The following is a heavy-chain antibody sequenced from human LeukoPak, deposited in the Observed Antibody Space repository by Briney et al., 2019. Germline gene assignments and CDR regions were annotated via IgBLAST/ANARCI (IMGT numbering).Heavy chain of an antibody. CDR1: GGSISSSSYY. CDR2: IIYSGST. V-gene: IGHV4-39*07. J-gene: IGHJ5*02. CDR3: ARGYQLLWGGWLDP. D-gene: IGHD2-2*01. Sequence: SETLSLTCTVSGGSISSSSYYWGWIRQPPGKGLEWIGEIIYSGSTNYNPSLKNRVTISIDTSKNQLSLKLNSLTAADTAVYYCARGYQLLWGGWLDPWGQGTLVTVSS.